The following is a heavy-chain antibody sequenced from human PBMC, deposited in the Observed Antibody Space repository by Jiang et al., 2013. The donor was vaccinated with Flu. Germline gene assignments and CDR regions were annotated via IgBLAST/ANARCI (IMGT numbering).Heavy chain of an antibody. CDR2: INPSGSP. V-gene: IGHV4-34*01. D-gene: IGHD2-21*01. J-gene: IGHJ4*02. CDR3: ARGASRYSTY. Sequence: QPPGKGLEWIGEINPSGSPNYNPSLKSRVTISVDTSKNQFSLKLNSVTAADTAVYFCARGASRYSTYWGQGTLVTVSS.